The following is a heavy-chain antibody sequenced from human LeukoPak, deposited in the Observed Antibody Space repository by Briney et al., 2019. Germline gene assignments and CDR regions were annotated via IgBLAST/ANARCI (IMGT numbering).Heavy chain of an antibody. CDR1: GFTFSNYA. V-gene: IGHV3-66*01. CDR3: TRDPPAVAINTYA. Sequence: PGVSLRLSCAASGFTFSNYARNWVRQAPGKGLEWVSLIYSGGETSYADSVKGRFSISRDNSKNTLYLQMNSLRVEDTAVYYCTRDPPAVAINTYAWGQGTLVTVSS. CDR2: IYSGGET. D-gene: IGHD6-13*01. J-gene: IGHJ5*02.